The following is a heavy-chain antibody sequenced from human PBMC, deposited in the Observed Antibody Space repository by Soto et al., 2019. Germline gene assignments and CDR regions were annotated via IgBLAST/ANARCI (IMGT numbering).Heavy chain of an antibody. CDR1: GFTFSSYA. CDR2: ISGSGGST. D-gene: IGHD4-17*01. J-gene: IGHJ2*01. CDR3: ATCTVGWSFAL. V-gene: IGHV3-23*01. Sequence: EVQLLESGGGLVQPGGSLRLSCAASGFTFSSYAMNWVRQAPGKGLEWVSVISGSGGSTYYADAVKGRFTLSRDNSKNTLYLQLNSLRAEDTAVYYCATCTVGWSFALWGRGSLVTVSS.